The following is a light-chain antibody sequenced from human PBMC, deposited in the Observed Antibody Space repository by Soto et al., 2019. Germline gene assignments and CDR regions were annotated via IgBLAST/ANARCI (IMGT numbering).Light chain of an antibody. CDR1: SSDVGTYKY. V-gene: IGLV2-14*01. Sequence: QSALTQPASVSGSPGQSITISCTGTSSDVGTYKYVSWYQQHPGKAPKLMIYEVSNRPSGVSTRFSGSKSGNTASLTISGLQAEDEADYYCSSYTRSSTVVFGGGTKLTVL. CDR2: EVS. J-gene: IGLJ2*01. CDR3: SSYTRSSTVV.